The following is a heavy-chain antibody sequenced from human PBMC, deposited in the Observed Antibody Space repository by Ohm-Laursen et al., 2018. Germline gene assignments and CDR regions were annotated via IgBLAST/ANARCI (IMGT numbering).Heavy chain of an antibody. CDR1: GFTVSSNY. D-gene: IGHD3-10*01. V-gene: IGHV3-53*01. Sequence: SLRLSCAASGFTVSSNYMNWVRQAPGKGLEWVAVIYSGARTYYADSVKGRFTISRDNAKNSLYLQMNSLRAEDTAMYYCARDLSGLDYWGQGTLVTVSS. CDR2: IYSGART. CDR3: ARDLSGLDY. J-gene: IGHJ4*02.